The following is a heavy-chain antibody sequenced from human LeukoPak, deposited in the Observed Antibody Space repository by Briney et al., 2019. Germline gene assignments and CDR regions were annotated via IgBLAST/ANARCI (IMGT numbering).Heavy chain of an antibody. Sequence: SETLSLTCTVSGGSISSYYWSWIRQPAGKGLEWIGRIYTSGSTNYNPSLKSRVTISVDTSKNQFSLKLSSVTAADTAVYYCASEHLYWGSPFAFDIWGQGTMVTVSS. J-gene: IGHJ3*02. CDR3: ASEHLYWGSPFAFDI. V-gene: IGHV4-4*07. CDR1: GGSISSYY. CDR2: IYTSGST. D-gene: IGHD2-8*02.